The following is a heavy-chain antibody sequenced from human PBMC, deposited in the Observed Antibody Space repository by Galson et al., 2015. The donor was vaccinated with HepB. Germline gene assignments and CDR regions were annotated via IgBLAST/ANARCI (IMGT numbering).Heavy chain of an antibody. CDR2: IKQDGSEK. Sequence: SLRLSCAASGFTFSSYWMSWVRQAPGKGLEWVANIKQDGSEKYYVDSVKGRFTISRDNAKNSLYLQMNSLRAEDTAVYYCARAQNLRYCSSTSCSRPKGGFDYWGQGTLVTVSS. CDR1: GFTFSSYW. V-gene: IGHV3-7*03. CDR3: ARAQNLRYCSSTSCSRPKGGFDY. D-gene: IGHD2-2*01. J-gene: IGHJ4*02.